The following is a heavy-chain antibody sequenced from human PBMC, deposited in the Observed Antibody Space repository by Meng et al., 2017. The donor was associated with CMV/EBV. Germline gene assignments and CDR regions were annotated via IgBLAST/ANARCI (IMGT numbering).Heavy chain of an antibody. D-gene: IGHD3-3*01. J-gene: IGHJ6*02. V-gene: IGHV4-38-2*02. Sequence: SETLSLTCTVSGYSISSGYYWGWIRQPPGKGLEWIGSIYHSGSTYYNPSLKSRVTISVDTSKNQFSLKLSSVTAADTAVYYCARCCLGDNYDFWSGYFNYYYYCGMDVWGQGTTVTVSS. CDR3: ARCCLGDNYDFWSGYFNYYYYCGMDV. CDR1: GYSISSGYY. CDR2: IYHSGST.